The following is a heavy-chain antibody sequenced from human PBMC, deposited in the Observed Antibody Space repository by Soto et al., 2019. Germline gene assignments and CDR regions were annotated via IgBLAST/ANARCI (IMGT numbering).Heavy chain of an antibody. CDR2: ISGSGDRT. V-gene: IGHV3-23*01. D-gene: IGHD3-22*01. CDR1: GITISNYP. Sequence: EVQLLESGGGLVQPGGSLRLSCAASGITISNYPMSWVRQAPGKGLDWVSGISGSGDRTYYADSAKGQFTISKDISRNSLSLQLDSLGVEDTAVNFCVKDDGGYPSTAPHWGQGTLVTVSS. CDR3: VKDDGGYPSTAPH. J-gene: IGHJ4*02.